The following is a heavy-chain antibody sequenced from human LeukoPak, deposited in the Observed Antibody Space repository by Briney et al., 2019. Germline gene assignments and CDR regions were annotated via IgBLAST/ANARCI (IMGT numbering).Heavy chain of an antibody. CDR3: ARDNCSGGSCFHASYYYGMDV. Sequence: SETLSLTCTVSGYSISSGYYWGWIRQPPGKGLEWIGSIYHSGSTYYNPSLKSRVTISVDTSKKQFSLKLTSVTAADTAVYYCARDNCSGGSCFHASYYYGMDVWGQGTTVTVSS. CDR2: IYHSGST. J-gene: IGHJ6*02. CDR1: GYSISSGYY. V-gene: IGHV4-38-2*02. D-gene: IGHD2-15*01.